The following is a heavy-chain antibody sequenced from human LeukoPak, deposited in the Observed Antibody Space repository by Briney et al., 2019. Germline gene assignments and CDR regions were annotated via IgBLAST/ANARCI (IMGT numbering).Heavy chain of an antibody. CDR2: SYHSGST. J-gene: IGHJ5*02. Sequence: PSGTLSLTCAVSRGSLSSNNWWSRVRQPPGKRLEWIAESYHSGSTNYNPSLKSRVTISVDKSKNQFSLKLSSVTAADTAMYYCARDSYYFGSGSDNTPYNWFDPWGQGTLVTVSS. CDR1: RGSLSSNNW. CDR3: ARDSYYFGSGSDNTPYNWFDP. V-gene: IGHV4-4*02. D-gene: IGHD3-10*01.